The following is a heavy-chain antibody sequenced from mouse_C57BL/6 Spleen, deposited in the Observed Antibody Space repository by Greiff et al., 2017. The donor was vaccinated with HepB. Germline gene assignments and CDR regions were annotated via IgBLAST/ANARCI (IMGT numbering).Heavy chain of an antibody. V-gene: IGHV1-50*01. CDR1: GYTFTSYW. J-gene: IGHJ2*01. D-gene: IGHD4-1*02. CDR2: IDPSDSYT. Sequence: VQLQQPGAELVKPGASVKLSCKASGYTFTSYWMQWVKQRPGQGLEWIGEIDPSDSYTNYNQKFKGKATLTVDTSSSTAYMQLSSLTSEDSAVYYCARSTGIFDYWGQGTTLTVSS. CDR3: ARSTGIFDY.